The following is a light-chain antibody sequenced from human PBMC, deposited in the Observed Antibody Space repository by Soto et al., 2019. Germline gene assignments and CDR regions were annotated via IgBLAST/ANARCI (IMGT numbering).Light chain of an antibody. V-gene: IGKV3-20*01. CDR2: GAS. CDR1: QSVTSSY. J-gene: IGKJ5*01. Sequence: EIVLTQSPGTLSLSPGERATISCRASQSVTSSYLTWYQQKPGQAPRLLIYGASTRAAGIPYRFSGSGSGTDFTLTISSLEPEDFAMYYCQQNDKLPITFGQGTRLEIK. CDR3: QQNDKLPIT.